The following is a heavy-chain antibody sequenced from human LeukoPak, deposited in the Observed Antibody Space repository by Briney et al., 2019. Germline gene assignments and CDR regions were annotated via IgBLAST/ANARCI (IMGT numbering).Heavy chain of an antibody. D-gene: IGHD3-10*01. J-gene: IGHJ6*02. V-gene: IGHV3-30-3*01. Sequence: PGRSLRLSCAASGFTFSSYAMHWVRQAPGKGLEWVAVISYDGSNKYYADSVKGRFTISRDNSKNTLYLQMNSLRAEDTAVYYCARDLGTDYYGSGSGPQLIGMDVWGQGTTVTVSS. CDR1: GFTFSSYA. CDR3: ARDLGTDYYGSGSGPQLIGMDV. CDR2: ISYDGSNK.